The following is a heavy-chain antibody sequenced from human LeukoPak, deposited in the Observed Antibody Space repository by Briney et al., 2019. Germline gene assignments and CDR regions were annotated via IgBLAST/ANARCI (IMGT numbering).Heavy chain of an antibody. CDR2: IIPIFGTA. Sequence: ASVKVSCKASGGTFSSYAISWVRQAPGQGLEWMGGIIPIFGTANYAQKFQGRVTITADESTSTAYTELSSLRSEDTAVYYCARDGGPLGYCSSTSCYNYWFDPWGQGTLVTVSS. CDR3: ARDGGPLGYCSSTSCYNYWFDP. D-gene: IGHD2-2*02. CDR1: GGTFSSYA. V-gene: IGHV1-69*13. J-gene: IGHJ5*02.